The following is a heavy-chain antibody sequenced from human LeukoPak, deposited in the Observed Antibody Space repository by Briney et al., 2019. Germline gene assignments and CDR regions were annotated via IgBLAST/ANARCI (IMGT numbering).Heavy chain of an antibody. D-gene: IGHD3/OR15-3a*01. CDR3: ARDRAANQDWVEFDP. CDR1: GFTVSTNY. Sequence: GGSLRLSCAASGFTVSTNYMNWVRQAPGKGLEWVSVIYSGGNTFYADFARGRFAISRDESENTLYLQMNSLRVEDTAVYFCARDRAANQDWVEFDPWGQGTPVIVSS. V-gene: IGHV3-53*05. J-gene: IGHJ5*02. CDR2: IYSGGNT.